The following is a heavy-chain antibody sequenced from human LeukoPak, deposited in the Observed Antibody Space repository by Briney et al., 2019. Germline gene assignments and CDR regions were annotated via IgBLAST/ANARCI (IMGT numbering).Heavy chain of an antibody. V-gene: IGHV3-23*01. CDR3: LKGDRRLDY. Sequence: PGGSLRLSCAASGFTFISYTMTWVRQAPGKGLEWVSGISVSGALTNYADSVKGRFTISRDDSKDTLYLQMDSLRAEDTAIYYCLKGDRRLDYWGQGTLVTVSS. D-gene: IGHD2-15*01. J-gene: IGHJ4*02. CDR2: ISVSGALT. CDR1: GFTFISYT.